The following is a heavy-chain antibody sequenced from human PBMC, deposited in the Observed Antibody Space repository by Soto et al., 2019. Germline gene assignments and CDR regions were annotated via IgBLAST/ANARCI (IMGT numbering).Heavy chain of an antibody. J-gene: IGHJ4*02. CDR1: GGSFSGYY. D-gene: IGHD3-3*01. V-gene: IGHV4-34*01. CDR3: ASGYEPIFDS. Sequence: QVQLQQWGAGLLKPSETLSLTCAVYGGSFSGYYWSWIRQPPGKGLEWIGEINHSGSTNYNPSLKGRFAISGDTSKKQFSLKLSSVPAADPAVYSCASGYEPIFDSWRQGTLVTVSS. CDR2: INHSGST.